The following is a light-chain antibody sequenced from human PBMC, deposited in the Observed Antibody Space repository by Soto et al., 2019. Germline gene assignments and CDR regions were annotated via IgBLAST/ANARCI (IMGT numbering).Light chain of an antibody. Sequence: QSVLTQPASVSGSPGQSITISCTGSSSDVGRYNYVSWYQQHPGKAPKLMTYEVSNRPSGVSIRFSGSKSGNTASLTISGLQAEDEADYYCSSFTSNKSVVFGGVTKVTVL. CDR3: SSFTSNKSVV. CDR1: SSDVGRYNY. J-gene: IGLJ2*01. CDR2: EVS. V-gene: IGLV2-14*01.